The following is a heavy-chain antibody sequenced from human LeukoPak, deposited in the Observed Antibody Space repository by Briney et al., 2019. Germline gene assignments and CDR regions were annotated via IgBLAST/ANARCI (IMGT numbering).Heavy chain of an antibody. CDR3: AREIEMAIYYI. CDR2: IKQDGGEK. J-gene: IGHJ3*02. V-gene: IGHV3-7*01. D-gene: IGHD5-24*01. Sequence: GGSLRLSCAASGFTLSSYWMSWVRQAPGKGLEWVAYIKQDGGEKYYVDSVKGRFTISTDNAKNSLYLQMNSLRAEDTAVYYCAREIEMAIYYIWGQGTMVTVSS. CDR1: GFTLSSYW.